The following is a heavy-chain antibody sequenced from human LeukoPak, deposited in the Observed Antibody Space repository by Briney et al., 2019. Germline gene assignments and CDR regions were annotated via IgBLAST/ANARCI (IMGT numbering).Heavy chain of an antibody. CDR1: GYTFTGYY. CDR2: LNPSSGDT. J-gene: IGHJ5*02. CDR3: AKDPGGFNWFDP. Sequence: GASVKVSCKASGYTFTGYYMHWVRQAPGQGLEWMGWLNPSSGDTHYAQKFQGRVTMTRDTSISTAYMQLSSLTSDDTAVYYCAKDPGGFNWFDPWGQGTLVTVSS. V-gene: IGHV1-2*02. D-gene: IGHD3-16*01.